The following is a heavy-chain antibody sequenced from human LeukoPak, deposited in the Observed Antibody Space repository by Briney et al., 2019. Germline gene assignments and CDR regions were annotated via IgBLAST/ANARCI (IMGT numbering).Heavy chain of an antibody. J-gene: IGHJ5*02. CDR3: AREPAAAGKNWFDP. Sequence: GGSLRLSCAGSGFTFSSYAMTWVRQAPGTGLEWVSSISRSDGTTYYADSVKGRFTISRDNAKNSLYLQMNSLRAEDTAIYYCAREPAAAGKNWFDPWGQGTLVTVSS. D-gene: IGHD6-25*01. CDR1: GFTFSSYA. V-gene: IGHV3-23*01. CDR2: ISRSDGTT.